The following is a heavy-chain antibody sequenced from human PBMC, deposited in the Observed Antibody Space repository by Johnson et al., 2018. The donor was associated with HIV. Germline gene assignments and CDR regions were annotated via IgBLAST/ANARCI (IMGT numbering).Heavy chain of an antibody. CDR2: IRFDETIK. V-gene: IGHV3-30*02. Sequence: QVQLVESGGGVVQPGGSLRLSCAASGFTFNNYGMHWVRQSPGKGLEWVAFIRFDETIKYYGDSVKGRFTISRDNSKNTLYLQMNSLRAEDTAVYYCARDKVDDAFDIWGQGTMVTVSS. CDR3: ARDKVDDAFDI. CDR1: GFTFNNYG. D-gene: IGHD1-26*01. J-gene: IGHJ3*02.